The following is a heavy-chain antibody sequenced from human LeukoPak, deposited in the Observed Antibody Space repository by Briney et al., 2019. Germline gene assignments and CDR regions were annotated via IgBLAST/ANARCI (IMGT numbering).Heavy chain of an antibody. CDR1: GFTFSNYY. J-gene: IGHJ6*03. Sequence: GGSLRLSCAASGFTFSNYYMHWVRQAPGKGLVWVSRIKNDETNTDYADSVKGRFTISRDNAKNTLYLQMNSLRAEDTAVYYCARSASTYYSYMDVWGKGTTVTISS. CDR2: IKNDETNT. CDR3: ARSASTYYSYMDV. V-gene: IGHV3-74*01. D-gene: IGHD2-2*01.